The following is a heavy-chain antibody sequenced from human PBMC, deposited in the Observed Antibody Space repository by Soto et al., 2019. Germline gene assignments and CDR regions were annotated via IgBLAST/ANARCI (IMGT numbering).Heavy chain of an antibody. CDR2: ISYSGST. V-gene: IGHV4-31*11. D-gene: IGHD2-2*01. CDR1: GGSISSDGYY. Sequence: TLSLTCAVSGGSISSDGYYWSWIRQHPGKGLEWIGYISYSGSTSYNPPLKSRLTISADTSKNQFSLKLTSVTAADTAVYYCARTHCSSTSCPGFDCWGQGTLVTVSS. J-gene: IGHJ4*02. CDR3: ARTHCSSTSCPGFDC.